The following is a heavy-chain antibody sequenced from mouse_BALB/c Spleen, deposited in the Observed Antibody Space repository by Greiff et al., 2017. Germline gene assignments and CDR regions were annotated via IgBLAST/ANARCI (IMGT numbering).Heavy chain of an antibody. CDR3: ARCQAARATSCAY. CDR1: GYTFTSYT. D-gene: IGHD3-1*01. CDR2: INPSSGYT. Sequence: QVQLKESAAELARPGASVKMSCKASGYTFTSYTMHWVKQRPGQGLEWIGYINPSSGYTEYNQKFKDKTTLTADKSSSTAYMQLSSLTSEDSAVYYCARCQAARATSCAYWGQGTLVTVSA. V-gene: IGHV1-4*02. J-gene: IGHJ3*01.